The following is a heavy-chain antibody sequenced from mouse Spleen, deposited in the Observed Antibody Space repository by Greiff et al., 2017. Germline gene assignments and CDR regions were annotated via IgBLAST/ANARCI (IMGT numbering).Heavy chain of an antibody. V-gene: IGHV1-77*01. CDR2: IYPGSGNT. J-gene: IGHJ4*01. D-gene: IGHD2-2*01. CDR3: ARSGYGYDLQYYAMDY. Sequence: QVQLQQSGAELARPGASVKLSCKASGYTFTDYYINWVKQRTGQGLEWIGEIYPGSGNTYYNEKFKGKATLTADKSSSTAYMQLSSLTSEDSAVYFCARSGYGYDLQYYAMDYWGQGTSVTVSS. CDR1: GYTFTDYY.